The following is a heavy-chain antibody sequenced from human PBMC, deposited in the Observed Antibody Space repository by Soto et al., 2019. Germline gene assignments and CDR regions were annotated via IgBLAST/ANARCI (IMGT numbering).Heavy chain of an antibody. D-gene: IGHD5-18*01. J-gene: IGHJ4*02. CDR2: ISYDGSNK. CDR1: GFTFSSYG. Sequence: QVQLVESGGGVVQPGRSLRLSCAASGFTFSSYGMHWVRQAPGKGLEWVAVISYDGSNKYYADSVKGRFTISRDNSKNTLYLQMNSLRAEDTAVSYCAKSGPDTAIDYWGQGTLVTVSS. CDR3: AKSGPDTAIDY. V-gene: IGHV3-30*18.